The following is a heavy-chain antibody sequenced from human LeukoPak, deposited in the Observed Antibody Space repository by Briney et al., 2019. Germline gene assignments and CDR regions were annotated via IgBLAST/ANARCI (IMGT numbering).Heavy chain of an antibody. V-gene: IGHV3-30*03. CDR1: GFTFSSYG. Sequence: GPLRLSCAASGFTFSSYGMHWVRQAPGKGLEWVAVISYDGSNKYYADSVKGRFTISRENAKNSLYLQMNSLRAEDTAVYYCARQMTPHGNFDYWGQGTLVTVSS. CDR2: ISYDGSNK. D-gene: IGHD1-26*01. CDR3: ARQMTPHGNFDY. J-gene: IGHJ4*02.